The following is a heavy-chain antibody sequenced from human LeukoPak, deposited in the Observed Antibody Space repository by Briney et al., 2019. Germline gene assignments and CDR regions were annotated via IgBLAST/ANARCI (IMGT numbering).Heavy chain of an antibody. CDR2: INHSGST. Sequence: TSETLSLTCAVYGGSFSGYYWSWIRQPPGKGLEWIGEINHSGSTNYNPSLKSRVTISVDTSKNQFSLKLSSVTAADTAVYYCARGEKQQLGRVDYWGQGTLVTVSS. CDR1: GGSFSGYY. V-gene: IGHV4-34*01. J-gene: IGHJ4*02. D-gene: IGHD6-13*01. CDR3: ARGEKQQLGRVDY.